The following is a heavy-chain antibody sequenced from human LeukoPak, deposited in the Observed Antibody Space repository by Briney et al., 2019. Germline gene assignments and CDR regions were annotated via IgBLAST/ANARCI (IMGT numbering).Heavy chain of an antibody. Sequence: TPSETLSLTCTVSGGSISTSNYYWGWIRQPPGKGLEWIGNIFYSGSTYYSPSLRSRVTISLDTSRNQFSLKLNSVTAADTAVYYCARGPIPKFYYDSSGYYYKRRTRTKYDAFDIWGQGTMVTVSS. CDR2: IFYSGST. J-gene: IGHJ3*02. CDR1: GGSISTSNYY. D-gene: IGHD3-22*01. V-gene: IGHV4-39*07. CDR3: ARGPIPKFYYDSSGYYYKRRTRTKYDAFDI.